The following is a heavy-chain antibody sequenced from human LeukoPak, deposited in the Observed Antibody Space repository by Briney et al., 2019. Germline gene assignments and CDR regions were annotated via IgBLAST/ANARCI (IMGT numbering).Heavy chain of an antibody. CDR3: AKVRYDSSGYHRYYFDY. Sequence: QPGGSLRLSCAASGFTFSSYAMSWVHQAPGKGLEWVSAISGSGGSTYYADSVKGRFTISRDNSKNTLYLQMNSLRAEDTAVYYCAKVRYDSSGYHRYYFDYWGQGTLVTVSS. CDR2: ISGSGGST. D-gene: IGHD3-22*01. J-gene: IGHJ4*02. V-gene: IGHV3-23*01. CDR1: GFTFSSYA.